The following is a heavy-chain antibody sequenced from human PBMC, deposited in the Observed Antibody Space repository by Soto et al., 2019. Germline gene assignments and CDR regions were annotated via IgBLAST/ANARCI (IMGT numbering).Heavy chain of an antibody. CDR2: IYSSGST. D-gene: IGHD2-15*01. J-gene: IGHJ4*02. Sequence: SETLSLTCTVSGGSISSSTYYWGWIRHPPGKGLEWIGNIYSSGSTYYNPSLKSRVTISIDTSKNQFSLKLRSVTAADTAVYYCARRIGYCSGGSCTPYYFDYWGQGTLVTVSS. V-gene: IGHV4-39*01. CDR3: ARRIGYCSGGSCTPYYFDY. CDR1: GGSISSSTYY.